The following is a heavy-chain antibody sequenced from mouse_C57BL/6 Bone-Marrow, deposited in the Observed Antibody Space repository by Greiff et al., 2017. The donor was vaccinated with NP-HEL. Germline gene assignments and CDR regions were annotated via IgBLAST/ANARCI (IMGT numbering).Heavy chain of an antibody. CDR2: ISDGGSYT. D-gene: IGHD2-1*01. CDR1: GFTFSSYA. V-gene: IGHV5-4*03. J-gene: IGHJ3*01. Sequence: EVKLQESGGGLVKPGGSLKLSCAASGFTFSSYAMSWVRQTPEKRLEWVATISDGGSYTYYPDNVKGRFTISRDNAKNNLYLQMSHLKSEDTAMYYCARGYYGNYGAYWGQGTLVTVSA. CDR3: ARGYYGNYGAY.